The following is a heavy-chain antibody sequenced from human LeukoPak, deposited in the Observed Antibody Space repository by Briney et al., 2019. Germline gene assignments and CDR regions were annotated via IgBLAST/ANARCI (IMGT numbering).Heavy chain of an antibody. V-gene: IGHV3-23*01. CDR1: GFTFSDYA. D-gene: IGHD3-22*01. CDR3: AKVADYDGSGYYYYFDY. Sequence: PGGSLRLSCAASGFTFSDYAMTWVRQAPGKWLEWVSAISRGGSSRYYADSVKGRFAISRDNSKNTLYLQMNSLRAEDTGIYYCAKVADYDGSGYYYYFDYWGQRTLVTVSS. J-gene: IGHJ4*02. CDR2: ISRGGSSR.